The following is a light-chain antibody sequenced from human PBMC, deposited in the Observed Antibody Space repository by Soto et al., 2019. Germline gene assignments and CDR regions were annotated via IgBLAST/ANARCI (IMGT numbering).Light chain of an antibody. CDR3: QQCSTWPLT. J-gene: IGKJ1*01. V-gene: IGKV3-11*01. CDR1: QSVSNY. CDR2: DAS. Sequence: EIVLTQSPATLSLSPGERATLSCRASQSVSNYFAWYQQKPGQAPRLLIYDASNRAPGSPARFSGSGSGTAVTLTISSREPEDFAVYYCQQCSTWPLTFGQGTKVAIK.